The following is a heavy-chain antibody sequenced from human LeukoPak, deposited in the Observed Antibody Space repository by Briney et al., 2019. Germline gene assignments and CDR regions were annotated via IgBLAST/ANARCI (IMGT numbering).Heavy chain of an antibody. D-gene: IGHD3-22*01. V-gene: IGHV4-4*07. J-gene: IGHJ3*02. CDR1: GGSISSYY. CDR2: IYTSGST. Sequence: SETLSLTCTVSGGSISSYYWSWIRQPAGKGLEWIGRIYTSGSTNYNPSLKSRVTMSVDTSKNQFSLKLSSVTAADTAVYYCARAHRRIITMIVVHAFDIWGQGTMVTVSS. CDR3: ARAHRRIITMIVVHAFDI.